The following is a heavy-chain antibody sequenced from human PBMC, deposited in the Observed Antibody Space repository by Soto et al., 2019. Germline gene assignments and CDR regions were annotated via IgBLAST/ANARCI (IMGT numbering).Heavy chain of an antibody. CDR3: ARGTSPYYYSYVDV. V-gene: IGHV4-34*01. CDR2: IHHSGST. Sequence: PSETPSLTCGVFGESLSGYYCRWIRQSPWQGLEWIGNIHHSGSTAYNPPLRSRVTMSVDTSNNQFSLKLTSVTAADTAAYYCARGTSPYYYSYVDVWGKGTSVTVSS. CDR1: GESLSGYY. J-gene: IGHJ6*03.